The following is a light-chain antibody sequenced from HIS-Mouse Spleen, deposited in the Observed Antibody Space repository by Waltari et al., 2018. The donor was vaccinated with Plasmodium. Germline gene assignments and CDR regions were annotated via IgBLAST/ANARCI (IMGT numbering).Light chain of an antibody. J-gene: IGLJ3*02. CDR3: YSTDSSGNHRV. CDR2: EDS. Sequence: SYELTQPPSVSVSPGQTARITCSGDALPKKYAYWYQQKSGQGPVLVLYEDSKRPSGIPERFSGASSGTMATLTISGAQVEDEADYYCYSTDSSGNHRVFGGGTKLTVL. CDR1: ALPKKY. V-gene: IGLV3-10*01.